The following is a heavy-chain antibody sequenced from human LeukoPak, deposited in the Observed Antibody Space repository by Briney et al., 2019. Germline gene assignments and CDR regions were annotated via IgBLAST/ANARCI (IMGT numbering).Heavy chain of an antibody. CDR2: MDPNSGNT. J-gene: IGHJ4*02. Sequence: GASVKVSCKASGYTFNNYDINWVRQATGQGLEWMGWMDPNSGNTAFAEKFQGRVTMTRDTSISTAYMELSSLRSEDTAVYYCARGGYSGSGRKSDYWGQGTLVTVSS. CDR1: GYTFNNYD. CDR3: ARGGYSGSGRKSDY. V-gene: IGHV1-8*01. D-gene: IGHD3-10*01.